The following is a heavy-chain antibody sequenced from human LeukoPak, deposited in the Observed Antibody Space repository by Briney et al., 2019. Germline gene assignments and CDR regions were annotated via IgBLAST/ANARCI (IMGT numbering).Heavy chain of an antibody. Sequence: GGSLRLSCAASGFTFSSYAMSWVRQAPGKGLEWVAVISYDGSNKYYADSVKGRFTISRDNSKNTLYLQMNSLRAEDTAVYYCARVSSYGSVTYYYYGMDVWGQGTTVTVSS. V-gene: IGHV3-30-3*01. CDR1: GFTFSSYA. D-gene: IGHD3-10*01. CDR2: ISYDGSNK. J-gene: IGHJ6*02. CDR3: ARVSSYGSVTYYYYGMDV.